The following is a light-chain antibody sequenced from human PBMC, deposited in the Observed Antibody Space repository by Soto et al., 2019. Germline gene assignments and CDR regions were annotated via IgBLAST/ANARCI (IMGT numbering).Light chain of an antibody. J-gene: IGLJ3*02. CDR2: GNS. Sequence: QSVLTQPPSVSGAPGQRVTISCTGSSSNIGAGYDVHWYQQLPGTAPKLLIYGNSNRPSGVPDRFSGSKSGTSASLAITGLQAEDEADYYCSSYAGSNNPWVFGGGTKLTVL. V-gene: IGLV1-40*01. CDR3: SSYAGSNNPWV. CDR1: SSNIGAGYD.